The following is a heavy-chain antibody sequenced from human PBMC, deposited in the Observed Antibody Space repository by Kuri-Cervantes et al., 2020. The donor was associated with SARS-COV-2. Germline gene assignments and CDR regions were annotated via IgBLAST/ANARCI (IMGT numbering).Heavy chain of an antibody. Sequence: ASVKVSCKASGYTFTGYYMHWVRQAPGQGLEWMGWINPNSGGTNYAQKFQGRVTITRNTSISTAYMELSSLRSEDTAVCYCARGGVVPEVSFDYWGQGTLVTVSS. V-gene: IGHV1-2*02. CDR1: GYTFTGYY. D-gene: IGHD2-2*01. J-gene: IGHJ4*02. CDR2: INPNSGGT. CDR3: ARGGVVPEVSFDY.